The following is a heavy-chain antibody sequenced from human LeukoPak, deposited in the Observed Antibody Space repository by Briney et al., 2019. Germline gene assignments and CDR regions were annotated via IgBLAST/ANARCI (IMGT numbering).Heavy chain of an antibody. Sequence: PGGSLRLSCAASGFTFSDYYMSWIRQAPGKGLEWVSSISSSSSYIYYADSVKGRFTISRDNAKNSLYLQMNSLRAEDTAVYYCARVGSSSAFDIWGQGTMVTVSS. CDR2: ISSSSSYI. V-gene: IGHV3-11*06. D-gene: IGHD6-6*01. J-gene: IGHJ3*02. CDR1: GFTFSDYY. CDR3: ARVGSSSAFDI.